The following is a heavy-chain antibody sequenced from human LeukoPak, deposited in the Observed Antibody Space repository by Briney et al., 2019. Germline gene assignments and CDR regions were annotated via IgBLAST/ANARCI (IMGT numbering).Heavy chain of an antibody. Sequence: SETLSLTCTVFVDSVSSSNYYWAWFRQPPGKGLDWIGSLYYDGSTYYNPSLKSRVTISVDTSKNQFSLKLSSVTAADTAVYYCARDRVAGPYYYYYGMDVWGQGTTVTVSS. CDR1: VDSVSSSNYY. CDR3: ARDRVAGPYYYYYGMDV. CDR2: LYYDGST. V-gene: IGHV4-39*07. J-gene: IGHJ6*02. D-gene: IGHD6-19*01.